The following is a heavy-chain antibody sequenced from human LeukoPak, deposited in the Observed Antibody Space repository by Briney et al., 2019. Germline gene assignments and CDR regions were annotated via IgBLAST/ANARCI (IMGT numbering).Heavy chain of an antibody. CDR2: INWNGGST. CDR3: ARGEPSSWLRLPTPFDY. V-gene: IGHV3-20*04. CDR1: GFTFDDYG. J-gene: IGHJ4*02. D-gene: IGHD5-12*01. Sequence: GGSLRLSCAASGFTFDDYGMSWVRQAPGKGLEWVSGINWNGGSTGYADSVKGRFTISRDNAKNSLYLQMNSLRAEDTALYYCARGEPSSWLRLPTPFDYWGRGTLVTVSS.